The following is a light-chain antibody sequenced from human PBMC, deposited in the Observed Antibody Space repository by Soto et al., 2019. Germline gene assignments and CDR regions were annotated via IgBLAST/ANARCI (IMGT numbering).Light chain of an antibody. CDR3: QQYESTPVT. J-gene: IGKJ2*01. V-gene: IGKV3-20*01. Sequence: EFVLTQSPGTLSLSPGERATLSCRASQTVSSNYLAWYQHKPGQAPRLLIYGSSNRAAGIPDRFSGSGSGTDFTLTISSLQAEDVAVYYCQQYESTPVTFGQGTKLEIK. CDR1: QTVSSNY. CDR2: GSS.